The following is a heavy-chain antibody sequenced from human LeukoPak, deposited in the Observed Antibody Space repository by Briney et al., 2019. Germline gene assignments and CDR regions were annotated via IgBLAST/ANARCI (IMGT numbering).Heavy chain of an antibody. CDR3: AREWAGYGSGSYYYY. D-gene: IGHD3-10*01. CDR1: GGTFSGYA. Sequence: ASVKVSCKASGGTFSGYAISWVRQAPGQGLEWMGGIIPLFGTANYAQKFLGRVIITADESTSTTYMYLSSLKSEDTAVYYCAREWAGYGSGSYYYYWGQGTLVTVSS. CDR2: IIPLFGTA. V-gene: IGHV1-69*13. J-gene: IGHJ4*02.